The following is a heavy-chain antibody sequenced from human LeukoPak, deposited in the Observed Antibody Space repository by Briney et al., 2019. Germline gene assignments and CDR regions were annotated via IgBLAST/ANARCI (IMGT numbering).Heavy chain of an antibody. J-gene: IGHJ6*03. D-gene: IGHD2-2*01. V-gene: IGHV4-4*07. CDR3: ARTPVGYCSSTSCYTSYYYYYMDV. Sequence: PSETLSLTCTVSGGSISSYYWSWIRQPAGKGLEWIGRIYTSGSTNYNPSLKSRVTISVDTSKNQFSLKLSSVTAADTAVYYCARTPVGYCSSTSCYTSYYYYYMDVWGKGTTVTISS. CDR2: IYTSGST. CDR1: GGSISSYY.